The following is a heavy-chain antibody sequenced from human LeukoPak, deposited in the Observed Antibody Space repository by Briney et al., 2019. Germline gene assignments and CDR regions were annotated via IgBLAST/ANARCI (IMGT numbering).Heavy chain of an antibody. CDR1: GYSFTTYW. J-gene: IGHJ6*03. V-gene: IGHV5-51*01. D-gene: IGHD3-10*01. CDR2: VYPDDSDT. CDR3: ARQESGFAPKYYYYMDV. Sequence: GESLKISCKGSGYSFTTYWIGWVRQMPGKGLEWMGIVYPDDSDTRYNPSFQGQVTMSADKSISTAYLQWSSLKASDTAMYYCARQESGFAPKYYYYMDVWGKGTTVTVSS.